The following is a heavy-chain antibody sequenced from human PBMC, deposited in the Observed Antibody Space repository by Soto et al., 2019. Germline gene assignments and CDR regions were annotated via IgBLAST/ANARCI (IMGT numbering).Heavy chain of an antibody. D-gene: IGHD2-15*01. CDR3: ARHVPRGYCRGGSCYPHVPSMDV. CDR1: GYSFTSYW. V-gene: IGHV5-51*01. J-gene: IGHJ6*01. Sequence: GESLKISCKGSGYSFTSYWIGWGRQRPGKGLEWMGIIYPCDSDTRYSPSFQGQVTISADKSSSIAYLQWSSLKPSDTAMYYCARHVPRGYCRGGSCYPHVPSMDVWGQGTSVTVSS. CDR2: IYPCDSDT.